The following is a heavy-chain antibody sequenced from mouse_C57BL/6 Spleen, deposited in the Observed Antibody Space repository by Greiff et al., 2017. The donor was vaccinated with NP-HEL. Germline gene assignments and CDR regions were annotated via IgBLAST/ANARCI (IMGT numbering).Heavy chain of an antibody. CDR2: IDPANGNT. Sequence: EVQLQESVAELVRPGASVKLSCTASGFNIKNTYMHWVKQRPEQGLEWIGRIDPANGNTKYAPKFQGKATITADTSSNTAYLQLSSLTSEDTAIYYCALITTVVATGGFDYWGQGTTLTVSS. V-gene: IGHV14-3*01. D-gene: IGHD1-1*01. CDR3: ALITTVVATGGFDY. CDR1: GFNIKNTY. J-gene: IGHJ2*01.